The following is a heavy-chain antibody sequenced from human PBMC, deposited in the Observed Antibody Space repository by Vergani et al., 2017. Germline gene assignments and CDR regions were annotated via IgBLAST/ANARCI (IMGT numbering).Heavy chain of an antibody. J-gene: IGHJ5*02. CDR1: GASVSRGTYY. CDR3: VRDSWRSDLRGVYWFDT. V-gene: IGHV4-61*02. D-gene: IGHD3-10*01. Sequence: QVQLQESGPGLLKPSQTLSLTCTVSGASVSRGTYYWTWIRQPAGKKLEWIVRMYTSGHTIYNPSLESLVTMSVDTSKNHFSLQLSSVTAADTAVYYCVRDSWRSDLRGVYWFDTWGQGTLVSVSS. CDR2: MYTSGHT.